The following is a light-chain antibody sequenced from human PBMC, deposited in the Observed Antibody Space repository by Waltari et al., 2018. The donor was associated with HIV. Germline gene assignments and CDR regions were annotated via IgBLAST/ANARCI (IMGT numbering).Light chain of an antibody. V-gene: IGLV2-8*01. CDR1: SSDVGASNY. CDR3: SSYAGSAVV. CDR2: EVN. J-gene: IGLJ2*01. Sequence: QSALTQPPSASGSRGPSVTISCTGTSSDVGASNYVSWYQQYPGMAPKLIIYEVNKRPSGVPDRFSGSKSGNTASLTVSGLQAEDEADFYCSSYAGSAVVFGGGTKLTVL.